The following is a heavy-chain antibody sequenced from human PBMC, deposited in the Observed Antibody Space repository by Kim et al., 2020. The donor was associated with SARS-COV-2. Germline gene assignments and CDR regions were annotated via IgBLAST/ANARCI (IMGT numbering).Heavy chain of an antibody. CDR3: ARDLYDFGYLTTQTNNWFGP. J-gene: IGHJ5*02. V-gene: IGHV3-11*01. D-gene: IGHD3-10*01. CDR2: ISSSGSTI. Sequence: GGSLRLSCAASGFTFSDYYMSWIRQAPGKGLEWVSYISSSGSTIYYADSVKGRFTISRDNAKNSLYLQMNSLRAEDTAVYYCARDLYDFGYLTTQTNNWFGPWGQRTLVTVSS. CDR1: GFTFSDYY.